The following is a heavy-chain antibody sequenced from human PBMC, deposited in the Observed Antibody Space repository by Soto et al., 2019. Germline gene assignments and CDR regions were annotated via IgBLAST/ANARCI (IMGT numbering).Heavy chain of an antibody. J-gene: IGHJ6*02. CDR3: ARANCSGGSCYGPTKTKSGTYYGMDV. D-gene: IGHD2-15*01. V-gene: IGHV1-69*02. CDR2: IIPILGIA. Sequence: VASVKVSCKASGGTFSSYTISWVRQAPGQGLEWMGRIIPILGIANYAQKFQGRVTITADKSTSTAYMELSSLRSEDTAVYYCARANCSGGSCYGPTKTKSGTYYGMDVWGQGTTVTVSS. CDR1: GGTFSSYT.